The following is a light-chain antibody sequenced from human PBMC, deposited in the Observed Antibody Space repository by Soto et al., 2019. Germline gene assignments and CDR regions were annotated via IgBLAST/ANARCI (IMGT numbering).Light chain of an antibody. V-gene: IGKV1-5*01. Sequence: DIQMTQSRSTLSASVGHRVTITCRASQSISSWLAWYQQKPGKAPKLLIYDASSLESGVPSRFSGSGSGTEFTLTISSLQPDDFATYYCQQYNSYWTFGQGTKVDIK. CDR3: QQYNSYWT. J-gene: IGKJ1*01. CDR1: QSISSW. CDR2: DAS.